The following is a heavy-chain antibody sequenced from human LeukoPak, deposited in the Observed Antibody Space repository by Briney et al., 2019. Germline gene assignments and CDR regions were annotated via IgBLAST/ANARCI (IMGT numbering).Heavy chain of an antibody. CDR3: ARTSSIAARLPYYFDY. D-gene: IGHD6-6*01. V-gene: IGHV3-7*01. J-gene: IGHJ4*02. CDR2: IKQDGSEK. Sequence: GGSLRLSCAASGFTFSSYWVSWVRQAPGKGLEWVANIKQDGSEKYYVDSVKGRFTISRDNAKNSLYLQMNSLRAEDTAVYYCARTSSIAARLPYYFDYWGQGTLVTVSS. CDR1: GFTFSSYW.